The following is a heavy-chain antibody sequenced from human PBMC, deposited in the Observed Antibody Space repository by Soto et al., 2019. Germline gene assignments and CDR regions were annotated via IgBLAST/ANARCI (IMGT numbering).Heavy chain of an antibody. Sequence: QVQLVQSGAEVKKPGSSVKVSCQASGGTFNNFAFTWVRQAPGQGLEWLGGVMPVFHTTNIAQTFQDRITVTADDFTTTVYMAMTSLSYADTAVYYCATATIPAVSATLYHYGMDVWGQGTTVTVSS. CDR2: VMPVFHTT. V-gene: IGHV1-69*01. CDR3: ATATIPAVSATLYHYGMDV. D-gene: IGHD2-15*01. J-gene: IGHJ6*02. CDR1: GGTFNNFA.